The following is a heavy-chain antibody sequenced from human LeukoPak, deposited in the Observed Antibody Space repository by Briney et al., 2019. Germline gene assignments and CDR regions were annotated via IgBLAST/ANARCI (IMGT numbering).Heavy chain of an antibody. CDR1: GFTFSSYW. CDR3: ARARGSDYYFDY. CDR2: IKQDGSEK. D-gene: IGHD3-10*01. V-gene: IGHV3-7*05. Sequence: PGGSLRLSCAASGFTFSSYWMSWVRQAPGKGLEWVANIKQDGSEKYYVDSVKGRFTISRDNAKNSLYLLMNSLRAEDTAVYSCARARGSDYYFDYWGQETLVTVSS. J-gene: IGHJ4*02.